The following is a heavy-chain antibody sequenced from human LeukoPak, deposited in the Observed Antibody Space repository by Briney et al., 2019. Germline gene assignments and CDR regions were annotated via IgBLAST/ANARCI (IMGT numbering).Heavy chain of an antibody. CDR1: GFTFSNAW. Sequence: GGSLRLSCAASGFTFSNAWMSWVRQAPGKGLEWVGRIKSKTDGGTTDYAAPVKGRFTISRDDSKNTLYLQMNSLKTEDTAVYYCTRLEGSYYYYYYMDVWGKGTTVTVSS. D-gene: IGHD3-10*01. CDR2: IKSKTDGGTT. V-gene: IGHV3-15*01. J-gene: IGHJ6*03. CDR3: TRLEGSYYYYYYMDV.